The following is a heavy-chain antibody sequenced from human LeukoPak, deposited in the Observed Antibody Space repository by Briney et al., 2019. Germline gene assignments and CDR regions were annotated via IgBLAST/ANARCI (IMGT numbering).Heavy chain of an antibody. Sequence: PGRSLSLSCAASGFTFSSYGMHWVRQAPGKGLEWVAVIWYDGSNKYYADSVKGRFTISRDNSKNTLYLQMNSLRAEDTAVYYCAKAGISDFDYWGQGTLVTVSS. CDR3: AKAGISDFDY. D-gene: IGHD4-23*01. V-gene: IGHV3-33*06. CDR2: IWYDGSNK. CDR1: GFTFSSYG. J-gene: IGHJ4*02.